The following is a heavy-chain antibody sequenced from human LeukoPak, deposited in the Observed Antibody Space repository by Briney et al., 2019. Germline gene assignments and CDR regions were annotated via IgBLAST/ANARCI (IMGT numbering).Heavy chain of an antibody. Sequence: GASVKVSCKASGYTFTGYYMHWVRQAPGQGLEWMGWINPNSGGTNYAQKFQGRVTMTRDTSISTAYMELSRLRSDDTAVYYCARDLYYDFWSGYSPYYYYYYYMDVWGKGTTVTVSS. V-gene: IGHV1-2*02. J-gene: IGHJ6*03. CDR1: GYTFTGYY. CDR2: INPNSGGT. CDR3: ARDLYYDFWSGYSPYYYYYYYMDV. D-gene: IGHD3-3*01.